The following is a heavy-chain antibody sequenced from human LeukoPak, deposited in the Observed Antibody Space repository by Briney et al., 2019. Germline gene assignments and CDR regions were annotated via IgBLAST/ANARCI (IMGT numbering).Heavy chain of an antibody. CDR1: GFTFSSYA. CDR2: ISYDGSNK. J-gene: IGHJ4*02. Sequence: GGSLRLSCAASGFTFSSYAMHWVRQAPGKGLEWVAVISYDGSNKYYADSVKGRFTISRDNSKNTLYLQMNSLRAEDTAVYYCARERRYSGSYRGAFDYWGQGTLVTVSS. CDR3: ARERRYSGSYRGAFDY. D-gene: IGHD1-26*01. V-gene: IGHV3-30-3*01.